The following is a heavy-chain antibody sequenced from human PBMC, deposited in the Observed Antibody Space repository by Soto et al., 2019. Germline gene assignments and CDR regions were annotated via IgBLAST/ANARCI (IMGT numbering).Heavy chain of an antibody. CDR3: ARSDGSGSYYNRYYYYYYMDV. Sequence: SQTLSLTCTVSGGSISSGGYYWSWIRQHPGKGLEWIGYIYYSGSTYYNPSLKSRVTISVDTAKNQFSLKLSSVTAADTAVYYCARSDGSGSYYNRYYYYYYMDVWGKGTTVTVSS. CDR2: IYYSGST. D-gene: IGHD3-10*01. V-gene: IGHV4-31*03. J-gene: IGHJ6*03. CDR1: GGSISSGGYY.